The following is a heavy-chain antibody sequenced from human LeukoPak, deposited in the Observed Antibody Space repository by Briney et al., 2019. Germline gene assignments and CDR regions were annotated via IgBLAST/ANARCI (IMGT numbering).Heavy chain of an antibody. Sequence: GSLRLSCATSGFTFSSYAMSWVRQAPGKGLEWVSGLHADSVMTYYADSVKGRFTISRDNPKNTLYFQMNSLRAEDTAVYYCVKDFLHGPHIEPVGSVGPFDYWGQGTLVTVSS. CDR1: GFTFSSYA. V-gene: IGHV3-23*01. J-gene: IGHJ4*02. CDR3: VKDFLHGPHIEPVGSVGPFDY. CDR2: LHADSVMT. D-gene: IGHD2-2*01.